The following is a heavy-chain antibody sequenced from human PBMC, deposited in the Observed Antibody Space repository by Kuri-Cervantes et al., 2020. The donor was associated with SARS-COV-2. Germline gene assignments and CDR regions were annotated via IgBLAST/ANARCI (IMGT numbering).Heavy chain of an antibody. CDR3: ARPRGGSSWSRDAFDI. J-gene: IGHJ3*02. V-gene: IGHV3-53*01. CDR1: GFTVSSNY. CDR2: IYSGGST. Sequence: GESLKISCAASGFTVSSNYMSWVRQAPGKGLEWVSVIYSGGSTYYADSVKGRFTISRDNSKNTLYLQMNSLRAGDTAVYYCARPRGGSSWSRDAFDIWGQGTMVTVSS. D-gene: IGHD6-13*01.